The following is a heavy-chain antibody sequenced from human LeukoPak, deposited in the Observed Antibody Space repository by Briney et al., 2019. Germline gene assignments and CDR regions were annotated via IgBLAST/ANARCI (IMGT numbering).Heavy chain of an antibody. CDR2: IKQDGSEK. Sequence: GGSLRLSCAASGFTFSSYWMSWVRQAPGKGLEWVANIKQDGSEKYYVDSVKGRFIISRDNAKNSLYLQMNSLRAEDTAVYYCARDMSDYGDYFDYWGQGTLVTVSS. J-gene: IGHJ4*02. V-gene: IGHV3-7*01. CDR1: GFTFSSYW. D-gene: IGHD4-17*01. CDR3: ARDMSDYGDYFDY.